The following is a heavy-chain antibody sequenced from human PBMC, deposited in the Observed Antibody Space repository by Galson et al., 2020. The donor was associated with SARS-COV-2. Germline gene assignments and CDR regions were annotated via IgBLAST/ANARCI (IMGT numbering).Heavy chain of an antibody. J-gene: IGHJ5*02. D-gene: IGHD6-19*01. CDR2: FDPEDGET. CDR1: GYTLTELS. V-gene: IGHV1-24*01. Sequence: ASVKVSCKVSGYTLTELSMHWVRQAPGKGLEWMGGFDPEDGETIYAQKFQGRVTMTEDTSTDTAYMELSSLRSEDTAVYYCATTTPVAGTFLGWFDPWGQGTLVTVSS. CDR3: ATTTPVAGTFLGWFDP.